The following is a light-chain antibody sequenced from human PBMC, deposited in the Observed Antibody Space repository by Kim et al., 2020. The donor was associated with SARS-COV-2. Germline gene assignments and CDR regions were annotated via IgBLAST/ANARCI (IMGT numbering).Light chain of an antibody. CDR2: GKN. CDR3: TSRDSNDNVV. V-gene: IGLV3-19*01. CDR1: RLRSYY. J-gene: IGLJ2*01. Sequence: VSLGQTGRITWQGDRLRSYYATWYQQKPGQAPILVIYGKNNRPAGIPDRFSGSRSGNAASLTITGTQAGDEADYYCTSRDSNDNVVFGGGTKVTVL.